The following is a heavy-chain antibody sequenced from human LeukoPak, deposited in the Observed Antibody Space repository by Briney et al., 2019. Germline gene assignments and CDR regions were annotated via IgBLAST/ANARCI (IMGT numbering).Heavy chain of an antibody. CDR1: GYTFTSYY. CDR2: INPSGGST. V-gene: IGHV1-46*01. J-gene: IGHJ4*02. Sequence: ASVKVSCKASGYTFTSYYIHWVRQAPGQGLEWMGLINPSGGSTNYAQKLQGRVTMTTDTSTSTAYMELRSLRSDDTAVYYCARDRPLAGIAVAAQKRLDYWGQGTLVTVSS. D-gene: IGHD6-19*01. CDR3: ARDRPLAGIAVAAQKRLDY.